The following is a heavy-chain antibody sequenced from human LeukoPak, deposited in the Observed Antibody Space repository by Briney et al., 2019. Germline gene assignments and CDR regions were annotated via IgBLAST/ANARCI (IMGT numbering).Heavy chain of an antibody. CDR1: GFSFSSYV. J-gene: IGHJ3*02. CDR3: ARDYYDSSGYAFDI. CDR2: ITGSGGTT. D-gene: IGHD3-22*01. V-gene: IGHV3-48*03. Sequence: PGGSLRLSCAASGFSFSSYVMSWVRQAPGKGLEWVSGITGSGGTTYYADSVKGRFTISRDNAKNSLYLQMNSLRAEDTAVYYCARDYYDSSGYAFDIWGQGTMVTVSS.